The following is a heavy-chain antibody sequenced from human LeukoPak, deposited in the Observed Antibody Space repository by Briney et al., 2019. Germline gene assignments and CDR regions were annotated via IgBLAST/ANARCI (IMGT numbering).Heavy chain of an antibody. J-gene: IGHJ4*02. V-gene: IGHV1-2*06. CDR2: INPNSGGT. Sequence: ASVKVSCKASGYTFTGYYMHWVRQAPGQGLEWMGRINPNSGGTNYAQKFQGRVTMTRDTSISTAYMELSRLRSDDTAVYYCARETEYCGGDCYSHYFDYWGQGTLVTVSS. CDR1: GYTFTGYY. D-gene: IGHD2-21*02. CDR3: ARETEYCGGDCYSHYFDY.